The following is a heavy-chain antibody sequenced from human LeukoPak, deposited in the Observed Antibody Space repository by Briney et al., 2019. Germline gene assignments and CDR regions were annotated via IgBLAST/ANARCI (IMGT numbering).Heavy chain of an antibody. V-gene: IGHV3-9*01. J-gene: IGHJ6*02. CDR1: GFTFDDYA. Sequence: PGRSLRLSCAASGFTFDDYAMHWVRQAPGKGLEWVSGISWNSGSIGYADSVKGRFTISRDNAKNSLYLQMNSLRAEDTALYYCAKDKGRGDCSGGSCYLYYYGMDVWGQGTTVTVSS. CDR3: AKDKGRGDCSGGSCYLYYYGMDV. D-gene: IGHD2-15*01. CDR2: ISWNSGSI.